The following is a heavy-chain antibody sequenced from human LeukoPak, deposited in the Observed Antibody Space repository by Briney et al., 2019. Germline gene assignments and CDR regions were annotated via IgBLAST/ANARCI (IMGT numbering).Heavy chain of an antibody. V-gene: IGHV1-18*01. CDR1: GYNFNTYG. Sequence: ASLKVSCKASGYNFNTYGISWVRQAPGQGLEWMGWISSSTGNTKYAQKLQDRVTMTTDTSTSTAYLYLRNLRSDDTAVYYCVRLPLGYCSSTSCLDWGQGTLVTVSS. D-gene: IGHD2-2*01. CDR2: ISSSTGNT. J-gene: IGHJ4*02. CDR3: VRLPLGYCSSTSCLD.